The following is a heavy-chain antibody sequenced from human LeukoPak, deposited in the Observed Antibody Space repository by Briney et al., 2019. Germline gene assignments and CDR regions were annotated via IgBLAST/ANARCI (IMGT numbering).Heavy chain of an antibody. CDR3: ARDELTGGDYFDY. D-gene: IGHD7-27*01. CDR2: ISSGGSGI. Sequence: GGSLRLSCAASGVPFSASWMHWVRQAPGKGLAWVSHISSGGSGIVYADPVKGRFTISRDNSKNTLYLQMNSLRAEDTAVYYCARDELTGGDYFDYWGQGTLVTVSS. V-gene: IGHV3-74*01. CDR1: GVPFSASW. J-gene: IGHJ4*02.